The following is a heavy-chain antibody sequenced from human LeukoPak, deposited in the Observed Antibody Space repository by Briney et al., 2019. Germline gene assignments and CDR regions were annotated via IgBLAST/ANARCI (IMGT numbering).Heavy chain of an antibody. CDR1: GYTFTSYG. CDR2: ISAYNGNT. CDR3: TREGKSYYGSGSYMADAFDI. J-gene: IGHJ3*02. D-gene: IGHD3-10*01. Sequence: GESLKVSCKASGYTFTSYGISWVRQAPGQGLEWMGWISAYNGNTNYAQKLQGRVTMTTDTSTTTAYMELRSLRSDDTAVYYCTREGKSYYGSGSYMADAFDIWGQGTMVTVSS. V-gene: IGHV1-18*01.